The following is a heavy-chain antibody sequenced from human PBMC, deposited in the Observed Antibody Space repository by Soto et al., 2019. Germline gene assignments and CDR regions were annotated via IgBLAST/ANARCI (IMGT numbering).Heavy chain of an antibody. V-gene: IGHV5-10-1*01. D-gene: IGHD6-13*01. CDR1: GYSFTSYW. J-gene: IGHJ6*02. Sequence: GESLKISCKGSGYSFTSYWISWVRQMPGKGLEWMGRIDPSDSYTNYSPSFQGHVTISADKSISTAYLQWSSLKASDTAMYYCARHPYSSSWGGYYYYGMDVWGQGTTVTVPS. CDR2: IDPSDSYT. CDR3: ARHPYSSSWGGYYYYGMDV.